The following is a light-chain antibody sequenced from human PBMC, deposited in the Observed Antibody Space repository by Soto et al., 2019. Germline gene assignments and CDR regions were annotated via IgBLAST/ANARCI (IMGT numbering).Light chain of an antibody. V-gene: IGKV3-15*01. Sequence: EIVMTQSPATLSVSPGERATLSCRASQSVSSNLAWYQHKPGQAPRLLIYVASTRPTGIPARFSASGSGTEFSLPISRLQFEDFAVYYCQQYNNWPPQQYTFGQGTKLEIK. CDR2: VAS. CDR1: QSVSSN. CDR3: QQYNNWPPQQYT. J-gene: IGKJ2*01.